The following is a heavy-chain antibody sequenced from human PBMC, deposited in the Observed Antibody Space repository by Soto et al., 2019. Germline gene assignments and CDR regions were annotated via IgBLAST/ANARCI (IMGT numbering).Heavy chain of an antibody. CDR2: IDDTGST. J-gene: IGHJ6*03. CDR1: GDSISSSY. V-gene: IGHV4-59*01. CDR3: ARGVLEWLLRDSYYYYMDV. Sequence: TLSLTCTVSGDSISSSYWNWIRQAPGKGLEWIGYIDDTGSTNYNPSLKSRVTLSVDPSNNQYSLKLSPVTAADAAVYYCARGVLEWLLRDSYYYYMDVWGKGTTVTVSS. D-gene: IGHD3-3*01.